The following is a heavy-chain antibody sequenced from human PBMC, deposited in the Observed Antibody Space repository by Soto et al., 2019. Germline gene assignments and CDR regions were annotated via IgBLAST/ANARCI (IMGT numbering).Heavy chain of an antibody. J-gene: IGHJ4*02. CDR3: ARIAAEMSVDY. V-gene: IGHV4-31*03. CDR1: GGSISSGGYY. CDR2: IYYSGST. Sequence: PSETLSLTCTVSGGSISSGGYYWSWIRQHPGKGLEWIGYIYYSGSTYYNPSLKSRVTISXXXSXNXFXLXXXSVPXADTAVYYCARIAAEMSVDYWGQGTLVTVSS.